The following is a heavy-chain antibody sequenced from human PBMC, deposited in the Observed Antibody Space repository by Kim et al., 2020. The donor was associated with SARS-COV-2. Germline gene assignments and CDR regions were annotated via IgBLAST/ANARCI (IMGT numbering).Heavy chain of an antibody. D-gene: IGHD1-26*01. CDR2: ISGSGGST. V-gene: IGHV3-23*01. Sequence: GGSLRLSCAASGFTFSSYAMSWVHQAPGKGLEWVSAISGSGGSTYYADSVKGRFTISRDNSKNTLYLQMNSLRAEDTAVYYCAKGIGWELQPFDYWGQGTLVTVSS. J-gene: IGHJ4*02. CDR1: GFTFSSYA. CDR3: AKGIGWELQPFDY.